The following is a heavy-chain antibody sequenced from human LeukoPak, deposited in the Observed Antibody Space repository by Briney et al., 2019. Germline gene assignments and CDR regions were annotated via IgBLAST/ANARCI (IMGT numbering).Heavy chain of an antibody. CDR3: ARALSYGMDV. CDR2: ISYDGSNK. Sequence: GGSLRLSCAASGFTFSSYAMHWVRQAPGKGLEWVAVISYDGSNKYYADSVKGRFTISRDNSKNTLYLQTNSLRAEDTAVYYCARALSYGMDVWGQGTTVTVSS. J-gene: IGHJ6*02. CDR1: GFTFSSYA. V-gene: IGHV3-30-3*01. D-gene: IGHD3-16*02.